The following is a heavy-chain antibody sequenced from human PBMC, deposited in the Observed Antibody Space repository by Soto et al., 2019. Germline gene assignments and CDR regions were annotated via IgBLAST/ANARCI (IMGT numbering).Heavy chain of an antibody. CDR3: AKPNYDVLTLWDY. J-gene: IGHJ4*02. D-gene: IGHD3-9*01. CDR2: ISASGGVT. Sequence: EVQLLDSGGGLVQPGGSLRLSCTASGFTFSSYAMSWVRQVPGKGLEWVSGISASGGVTYYADSVKGRFTISRDNSNNTLCLQMSSLRAEDTAVYYCAKPNYDVLTLWDYWGQGTLVTVSS. CDR1: GFTFSSYA. V-gene: IGHV3-23*01.